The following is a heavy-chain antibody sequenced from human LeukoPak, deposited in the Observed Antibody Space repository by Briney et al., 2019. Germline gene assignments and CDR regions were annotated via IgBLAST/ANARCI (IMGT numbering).Heavy chain of an antibody. CDR3: ARHEDRNWYFDH. D-gene: IGHD1-1*01. V-gene: IGHV4-59*08. CDR2: IYYSGST. CDR1: GGSMSSYY. J-gene: IGHJ4*02. Sequence: SEALSLTCTVSGGSMSSYYWSWIRQPPGKGLEWIGYIYYSGSTYYNPSLKSRVTISVDTSKNQFSLKLSSVTAPDTAVYYCARHEDRNWYFDHWGQGTLVTVSS.